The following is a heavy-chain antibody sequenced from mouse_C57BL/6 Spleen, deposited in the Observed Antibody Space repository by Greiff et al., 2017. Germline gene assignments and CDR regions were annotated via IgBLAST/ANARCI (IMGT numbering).Heavy chain of an antibody. D-gene: IGHD2-1*01. CDR3: ARQGNYAAWYFDV. Sequence: QVQLQQPGAELVRPGSSVKLSCKASGYTFTSYWMDWVKQRPGQGLEWIGNIYPSDSETHYNQKFKDKATLTVDKSSSTAYMQLSSLTSEDSAVYYWARQGNYAAWYFDVWGTGTTVTVSS. J-gene: IGHJ1*03. CDR2: IYPSDSET. CDR1: GYTFTSYW. V-gene: IGHV1-61*01.